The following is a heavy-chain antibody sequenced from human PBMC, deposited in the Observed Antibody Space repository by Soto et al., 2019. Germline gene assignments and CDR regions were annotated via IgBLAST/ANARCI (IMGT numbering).Heavy chain of an antibody. D-gene: IGHD3-10*01. CDR3: ARERAFGESSPGYYYYGMDV. CDR2: IDHSGYT. CDR1: GGSISSSNW. Sequence: QVQLQESGPGLVKPSGTLSLTCAVSGGSISSSNWWSWVRQPPGKGLEWIGEIDHSGYTNYNPPRKSRVTISVDKSKNQFSLKRSSVTAADTAVYYCARERAFGESSPGYYYYGMDVWGQGTTVTVSS. J-gene: IGHJ6*02. V-gene: IGHV4-4*02.